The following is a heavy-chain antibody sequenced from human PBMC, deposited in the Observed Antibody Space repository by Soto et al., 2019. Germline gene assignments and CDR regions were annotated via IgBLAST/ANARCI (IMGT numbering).Heavy chain of an antibody. J-gene: IGHJ2*01. CDR1: GGTFNKYA. CDR2: IIPIFGTP. V-gene: IGHV1-69*12. Sequence: QVQLVQSGAEMKKPGSSVKISCKTTGGTFNKYAISWMRQAPGQGLEWMGGIIPIFGTPDYAQKFQGRVTITADDSTSSAYLELSSLRSEDTAVYYCARGPVVTVRPEKGGYWASRLWGRGTLVTVSS. CDR3: ARGPVVTVRPEKGGYWASRL. D-gene: IGHD5-12*01.